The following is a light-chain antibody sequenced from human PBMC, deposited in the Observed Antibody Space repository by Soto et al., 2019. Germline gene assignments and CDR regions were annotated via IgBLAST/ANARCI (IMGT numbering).Light chain of an antibody. J-gene: IGLJ3*02. CDR3: AAWDDSLSAWV. Sequence: QSVLTQPPSASGTPGQRVTISCSGGSYNVGKNLVYWYQQRPGTAPKLIIFKSNQRPSGVPDRFSGSNSGSSASLAISGLWSEDEADYFCAAWDDSLSAWVFGGGTKLTVL. CDR2: KSN. V-gene: IGLV1-47*03. CDR1: SYNVGKNL.